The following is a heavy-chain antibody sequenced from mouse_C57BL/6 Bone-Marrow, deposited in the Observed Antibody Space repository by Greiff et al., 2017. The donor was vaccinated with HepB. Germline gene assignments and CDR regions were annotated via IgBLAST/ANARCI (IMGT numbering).Heavy chain of an antibody. CDR2: IDPSASYT. J-gene: IGHJ4*01. V-gene: IGHV1-69*01. Sequence: QVQLQQPGAELVMPGASVKLSCKASGYTFTSYWMHWVKQRPGQGLEWIGEIDPSASYTNYNQKFKGKSTLTVDKSSSTAYMQLSSLTSEDAAVYYCARDDYDGYYAMDYWGQGTAVTVSS. D-gene: IGHD2-4*01. CDR3: ARDDYDGYYAMDY. CDR1: GYTFTSYW.